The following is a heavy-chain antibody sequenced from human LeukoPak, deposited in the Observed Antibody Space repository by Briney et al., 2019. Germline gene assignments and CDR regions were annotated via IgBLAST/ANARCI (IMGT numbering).Heavy chain of an antibody. Sequence: SETPSLTCTVSGGSISSYYWSWIRQPPGKGLEWIGYIYYSGSTNYNPSLKSRVTISVDTSKNQFSLKLSSVTAADTAVYYCARHPPSVAGTDDYWGQGTLVTVSS. CDR1: GGSISSYY. D-gene: IGHD6-19*01. CDR3: ARHPPSVAGTDDY. CDR2: IYYSGST. V-gene: IGHV4-59*08. J-gene: IGHJ4*02.